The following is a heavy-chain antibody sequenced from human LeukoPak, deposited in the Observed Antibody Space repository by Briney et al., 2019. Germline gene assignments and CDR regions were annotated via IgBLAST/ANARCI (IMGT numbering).Heavy chain of an antibody. Sequence: PGGSLRLSCAASGFTFSDSPIHWVRQASGQGLEWVGRIRDKANNYATAYAVSVKGRFSISRDDSKNTAYLQMNSLKTEDTAVYYCTRHVDGQFYSDNWGQGTLVTVSS. CDR3: TRHVDGQFYSDN. D-gene: IGHD5-24*01. V-gene: IGHV3-73*01. CDR1: GFTFSDSP. CDR2: IRDKANNYAT. J-gene: IGHJ4*02.